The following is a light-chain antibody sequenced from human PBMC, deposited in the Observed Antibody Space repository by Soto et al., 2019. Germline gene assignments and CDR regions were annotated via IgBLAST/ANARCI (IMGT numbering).Light chain of an antibody. V-gene: IGKV3D-15*01. CDR1: QSVGSD. J-gene: IGKJ4*01. CDR2: DIF. Sequence: EIVMTLSPPTLSVSPGETATLSCRARQSVGSDLARYQQKPGQTPRLVIYDIFTRATRVPTRISGSGSGTEFTLTISRLESEDFAVYYSQQYNIWPHTFGGGTKVDI. CDR3: QQYNIWPHT.